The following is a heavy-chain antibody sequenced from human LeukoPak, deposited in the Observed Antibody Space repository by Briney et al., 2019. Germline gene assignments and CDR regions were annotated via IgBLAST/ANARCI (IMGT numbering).Heavy chain of an antibody. CDR3: AKGDDILTDYYFDY. D-gene: IGHD3-9*01. CDR2: ISGSGGST. V-gene: IGHV3-23*01. J-gene: IGHJ4*02. CDR1: GFTFSSYA. Sequence: GGSLRLSCAASGFTFSSYAMSWVRQAPGEGLEWVSAISGSGGSTYYADSVKGRFTISRDNSKNTLYLQMNSLRAEDTAVYYCAKGDDILTDYYFDYWGQGTLVTVSS.